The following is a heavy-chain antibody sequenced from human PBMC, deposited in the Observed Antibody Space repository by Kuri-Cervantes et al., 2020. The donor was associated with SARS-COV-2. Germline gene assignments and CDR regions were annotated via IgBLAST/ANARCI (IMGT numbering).Heavy chain of an antibody. Sequence: GGSLRLSCAASGFTFSSCSMNWIRQAPGKGLEWVAYISGGSSTMHYADSVKGRFTISRDNAKNSLYLQMNSLRHEDTAVYYCATMGATTSNYYYGLDVWGHGTTVTVSS. CDR1: GFTFSSCS. CDR3: ATMGATTSNYYYGLDV. CDR2: ISGGSSTM. V-gene: IGHV3-48*02. J-gene: IGHJ6*02. D-gene: IGHD1-26*01.